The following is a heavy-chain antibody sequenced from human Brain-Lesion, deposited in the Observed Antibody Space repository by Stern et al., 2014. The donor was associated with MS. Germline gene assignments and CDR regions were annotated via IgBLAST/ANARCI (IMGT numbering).Heavy chain of an antibody. J-gene: IGHJ5*02. CDR2: IYYSGNT. D-gene: IGHD2-15*01. V-gene: IGHV4-39*01. Sequence: QVQLVESGPGLVKPSETLSLTCTVAGGSVSSTSYPWAWIRQPPGKGLEWIGTIYYSGNTYYSPFLKSPLTISLDTSQNQLSLQLGSVTAADTAVYYCAGEEDIRYCSGGSCTGNWFDPWGQGTLVTVSS. CDR1: GGSVSSTSYP. CDR3: AGEEDIRYCSGGSCTGNWFDP.